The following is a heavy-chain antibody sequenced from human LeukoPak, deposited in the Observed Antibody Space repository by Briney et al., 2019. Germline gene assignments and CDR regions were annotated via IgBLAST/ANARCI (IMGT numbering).Heavy chain of an antibody. CDR1: GFTVSSNY. V-gene: IGHV3-53*01. CDR2: IYSGGST. Sequence: PGGSLRLSCAASGFTVSSNYMSWVRQAPGKGLEWVSVIYSGGSTYYADSVKGRFTISRDNSKNTLYLQMNSLRAEDTAVYYCARGGHDYVWGIPGYYYGMDVWGQGTTVTVSS. D-gene: IGHD3-16*01. CDR3: ARGGHDYVWGIPGYYYGMDV. J-gene: IGHJ6*02.